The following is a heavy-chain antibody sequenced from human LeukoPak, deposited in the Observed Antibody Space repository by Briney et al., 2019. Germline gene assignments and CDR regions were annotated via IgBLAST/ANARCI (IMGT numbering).Heavy chain of an antibody. V-gene: IGHV3-23*01. CDR1: GGSFSGYY. CDR3: AKHQVRSHDY. CDR2: SGYTGDFT. Sequence: ETLSLTCAVYGGSFSGYYWSWVRQAPGKGLEWVSVSGYTGDFTYYADSVKGRFTVFRDNSKNTVYLQMNSLRVEDTAVYYCAKHQVRSHDYWGQGTLVTVSS. J-gene: IGHJ4*02.